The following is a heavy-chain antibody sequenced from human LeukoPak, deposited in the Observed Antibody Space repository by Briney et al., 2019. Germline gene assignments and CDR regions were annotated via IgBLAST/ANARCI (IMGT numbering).Heavy chain of an antibody. J-gene: IGHJ3*02. D-gene: IGHD3-22*01. V-gene: IGHV3-74*01. Sequence: GGSLRLSCAASGNYWMHWVRQVPGKGLVWVSHINSDGSWTSYADPVKGRFTISKDNSKNTLYLQMNSLRAEDTAVYYCASSLGYYYDSRRGAFDIWGQGTMVTVSS. CDR3: ASSLGYYYDSRRGAFDI. CDR2: INSDGSWT. CDR1: GNYW.